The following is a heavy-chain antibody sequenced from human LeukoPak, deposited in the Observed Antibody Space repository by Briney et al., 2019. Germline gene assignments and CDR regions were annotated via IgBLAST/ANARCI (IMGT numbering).Heavy chain of an antibody. V-gene: IGHV3-7*03. J-gene: IGHJ6*02. D-gene: IGHD3-16*01. CDR3: ARGGGLDV. CDR2: INHNGNVN. Sequence: PGGSLRLFCGASGFTFSSYWMNWARPAPGKGLEWVASINHNGNVNYYVDSVKGRFTISRDNAKNSLYLQMSNLRAEDTAVYFCARGGGLDVWGQGATVTVSS. CDR1: GFTFSSYW.